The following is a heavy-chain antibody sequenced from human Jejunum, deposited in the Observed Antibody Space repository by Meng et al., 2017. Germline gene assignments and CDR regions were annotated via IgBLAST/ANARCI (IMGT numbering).Heavy chain of an antibody. CDR1: GGYINKENW. CDR3: VRGEFAMLARFDF. V-gene: IGHV4-4*02. D-gene: IGHD2-2*01. J-gene: IGHJ4*02. Sequence: QVQLQESGPGLVKPSGTLSLTCVDSGGYINKENWWSWVRQSPERGLEWIGEIYHGGNTNYNPSLKRRVTMSVDESTNQMSLKLTSVTAADTAVYYCVRGEFAMLARFDFWGQGILVTVSS. CDR2: IYHGGNT.